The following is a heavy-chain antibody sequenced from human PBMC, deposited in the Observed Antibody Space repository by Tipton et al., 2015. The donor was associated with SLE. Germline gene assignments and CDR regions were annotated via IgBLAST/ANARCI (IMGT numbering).Heavy chain of an antibody. CDR2: ISYDGSNK. D-gene: IGHD1-14*01. CDR3: ARVPMVSTGGAFDI. J-gene: IGHJ3*02. Sequence: RSLRLSCAASGFTFSSYPMHWVRQAPGKGLEWVAVISYDGSNKYYADSVKGRFTISRDNSKNTLYLQMNSLRAEDTAVYYCARVPMVSTGGAFDIWGQGTAVTVSS. CDR1: GFTFSSYP. V-gene: IGHV3-30*04.